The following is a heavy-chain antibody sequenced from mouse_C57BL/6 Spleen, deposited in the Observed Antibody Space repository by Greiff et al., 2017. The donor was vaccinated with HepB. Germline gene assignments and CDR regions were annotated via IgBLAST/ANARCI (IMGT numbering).Heavy chain of an antibody. Sequence: EVQLQQSGPELVKPGASVKISCKASGYTFTDYYMNWVKQSHGKSLEWIGDINPNNGGTSYNQKFKGKATLTVDKSSSTAYMELRSLTSEDSAVYYCARSVSGNSYFDYWGQCTTLTVSS. CDR2: INPNNGGT. D-gene: IGHD2-1*01. V-gene: IGHV1-26*01. J-gene: IGHJ2*01. CDR1: GYTFTDYY. CDR3: ARSVSGNSYFDY.